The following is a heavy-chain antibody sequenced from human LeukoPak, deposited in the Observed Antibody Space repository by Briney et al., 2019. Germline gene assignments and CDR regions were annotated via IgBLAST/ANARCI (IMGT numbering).Heavy chain of an antibody. J-gene: IGHJ4*02. CDR3: ARARWIQLWSDY. CDR2: ISSSSSYI. D-gene: IGHD5-18*01. V-gene: IGHV3-21*01. CDR1: GFTFGSYS. Sequence: GGSLRLSCAASGFTFGSYSMNWVRQAPGKGLEWVSSISSSSSYIYYADSVKGRFTISRDNAKNSLYLQMNSLRAEDTAVYYCARARWIQLWSDYWGQGTLVTVSS.